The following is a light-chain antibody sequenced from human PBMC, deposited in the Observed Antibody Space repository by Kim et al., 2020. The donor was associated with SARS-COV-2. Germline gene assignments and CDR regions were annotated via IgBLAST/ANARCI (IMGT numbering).Light chain of an antibody. CDR1: QDIRNY. CDR3: QHYDNLPPLT. CDR2: DAS. V-gene: IGKV1-33*01. Sequence: AVGDRVTITGQASQDIRNYLNWYQHKPGKAPRLLIYDASTSHAGVPSRFSGSGSGTDFTFTIYGLQPEDIATYYCQHYDNLPPLTFGGGTKVDIK. J-gene: IGKJ4*01.